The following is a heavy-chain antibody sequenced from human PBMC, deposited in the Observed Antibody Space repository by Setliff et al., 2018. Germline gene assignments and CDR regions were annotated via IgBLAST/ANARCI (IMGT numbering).Heavy chain of an antibody. CDR1: EYTFYKHF. CDR3: ARYSGYEDVDY. D-gene: IGHD5-12*01. CDR2: INPSGGST. J-gene: IGHJ4*02. V-gene: IGHV1-46*02. Sequence: ASVKVSCKASEYTFYKHFIQRLRRAPGQGLEWMGIINPSGGSTSYTQKFQGRVTMTRDTSTSTVYMELSSLRSEDTAVYYCARYSGYEDVDYWGQGTLVTVSS.